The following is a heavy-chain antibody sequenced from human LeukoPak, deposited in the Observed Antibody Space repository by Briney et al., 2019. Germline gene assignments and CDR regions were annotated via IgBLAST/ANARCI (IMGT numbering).Heavy chain of an antibody. J-gene: IGHJ4*02. CDR3: ARVVRLLEWLPRFGSYFDY. CDR2: INPSGGST. V-gene: IGHV1-46*01. D-gene: IGHD3-3*01. Sequence: GASVKVSCKASGYTFTSYYMHWVRQAPGQGLEWMGIINPSGGSTSYAQKFQGRVTMTRDTSTSTVYMELSSLRAEDTGVYYCARVVRLLEWLPRFGSYFDYWGQGTLVTVSS. CDR1: GYTFTSYY.